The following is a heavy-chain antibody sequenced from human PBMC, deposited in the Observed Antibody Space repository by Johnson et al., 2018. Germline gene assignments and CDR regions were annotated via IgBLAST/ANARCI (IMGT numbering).Heavy chain of an antibody. CDR3: ARDIGYGYYYYYMDV. V-gene: IGHV3-66*02. D-gene: IGHD5-12*01. CDR1: GFTVSSNY. Sequence: VQLVESGGGLVQPGGSLRLSCAASGFTVSSNYMSWVRQAPGKGLEWVSVIYSGGSTYYADSGQGRFTISSDNPKNTLYLQMNSLRAEDTAVYYCARDIGYGYYYYYMDVWGKGTTVTVSS. J-gene: IGHJ6*03. CDR2: IYSGGST.